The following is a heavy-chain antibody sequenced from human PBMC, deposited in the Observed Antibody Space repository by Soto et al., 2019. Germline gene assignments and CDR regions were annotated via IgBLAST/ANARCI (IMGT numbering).Heavy chain of an antibody. Sequence: QVQLQQWGAGLLKPSETLSLTCAVYGGSFSGYYWSWIRQPPGKGLEGIGEINHSGSTNYNPSLKRRVTISVDTAKNQCSLKLSSVNAADTAVYYCARGGGYCSGGSCSKGVRKFDYWGQGTLVTVSS. V-gene: IGHV4-34*01. J-gene: IGHJ4*02. D-gene: IGHD2-15*01. CDR3: ARGGGYCSGGSCSKGVRKFDY. CDR2: INHSGST. CDR1: GGSFSGYY.